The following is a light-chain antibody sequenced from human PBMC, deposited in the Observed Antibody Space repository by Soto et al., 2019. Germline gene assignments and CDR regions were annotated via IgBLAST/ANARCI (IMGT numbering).Light chain of an antibody. J-gene: IGLJ2*01. V-gene: IGLV2-14*01. CDR3: SSYTSSSSVV. Sequence: QSALTQPASVSGSPGQSITISCTGTSSDVGGYNYVYWYQQHPGKVPKVLIYEVSVRPSGVSNRFSGSKSGNMASLTISGLQAEDEADYYCSSYTSSSSVVFGGGTKLTVL. CDR1: SSDVGGYNY. CDR2: EVS.